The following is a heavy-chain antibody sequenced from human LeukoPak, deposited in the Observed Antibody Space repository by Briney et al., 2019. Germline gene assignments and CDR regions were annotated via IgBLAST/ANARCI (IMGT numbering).Heavy chain of an antibody. J-gene: IGHJ4*02. CDR1: GYTFTSYG. CDR2: IIPIFGTA. Sequence: GASVKVSCKASGYTFTSYGISWVRQAPGQGLEWMGGIIPIFGTANYAQKFQGRVTITADESTSTAYMELSSLRSEDTAVYYCARRRAAGTSYYFDYWGQGTLVTVSS. D-gene: IGHD6-13*01. V-gene: IGHV1-69*13. CDR3: ARRRAAGTSYYFDY.